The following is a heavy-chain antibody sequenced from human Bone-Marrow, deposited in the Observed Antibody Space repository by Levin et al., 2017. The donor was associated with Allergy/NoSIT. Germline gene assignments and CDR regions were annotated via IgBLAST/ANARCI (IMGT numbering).Heavy chain of an antibody. CDR2: IYSGGIT. CDR3: ARDRTCTGGSCYGS. Sequence: GESLKISCAASGFTVNNNFMIWFRQAPGKGLEWVSLIYSGGITHYADSVKGRFTISRDSSKNTLYLQMNSLRAEDTAVYYCARDRTCTGGSCYGSWGQGTLVTVSS. V-gene: IGHV3-53*01. J-gene: IGHJ4*02. CDR1: GFTVNNNF. D-gene: IGHD2-15*01.